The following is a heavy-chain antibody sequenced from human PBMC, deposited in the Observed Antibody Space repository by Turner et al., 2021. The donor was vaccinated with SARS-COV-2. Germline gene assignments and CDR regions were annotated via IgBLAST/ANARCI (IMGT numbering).Heavy chain of an antibody. V-gene: IGHV4-39*01. D-gene: IGHD1-26*01. CDR1: GGSISSSSYY. J-gene: IGHJ4*02. CDR2: IYYSGST. Sequence: QLQLQESGPGLVKPSEPLSLTCTGSGGSISSSSYYWGWIRQPPGKGLEWIGYIYYSGSTDYNPSLKSRVTISVDTSKNQFSLKLSSVTAADTAVYYCARHSPELRGDYFDYWGQGTLVTVSS. CDR3: ARHSPELRGDYFDY.